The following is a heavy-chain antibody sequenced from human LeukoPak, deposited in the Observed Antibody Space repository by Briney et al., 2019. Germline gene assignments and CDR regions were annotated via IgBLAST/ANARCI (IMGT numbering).Heavy chain of an antibody. V-gene: IGHV3-7*01. CDR2: IKQDGSEK. CDR1: GFTFSSYW. Sequence: GGSQSFSCAASGFTFSSYWMSWVRQAPGKGLELVANIKQDGSEKYYVDSVKGRFTISRDNAKNSLYLQMNSLRAEDTAVYYCARGGALSRGSGSSPGDYWGQGTLVTVSS. D-gene: IGHD3-10*01. CDR3: ARGGALSRGSGSSPGDY. J-gene: IGHJ4*02.